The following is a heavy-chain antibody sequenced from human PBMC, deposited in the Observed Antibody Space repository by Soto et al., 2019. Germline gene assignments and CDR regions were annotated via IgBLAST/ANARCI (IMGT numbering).Heavy chain of an antibody. D-gene: IGHD5-18*01. Sequence: GGSLRLSCAASGFTFSSYGMHWVRQAPGKGLEWVAVIWYDGSNKYYADSVKGRFTISRDNSKNTLYLQMNSLRAEDTAVYYCARGGDTAMAYYYYGMDVWGQGTTVTVSS. CDR1: GFTFSSYG. J-gene: IGHJ6*02. V-gene: IGHV3-33*01. CDR2: IWYDGSNK. CDR3: ARGGDTAMAYYYYGMDV.